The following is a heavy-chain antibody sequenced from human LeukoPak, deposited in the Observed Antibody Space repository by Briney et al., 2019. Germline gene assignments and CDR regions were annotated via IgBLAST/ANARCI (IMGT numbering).Heavy chain of an antibody. Sequence: GGSLRLSCAASGFTFSNYGMPWVRQAPGKGLEWVAVIWYDGSNEYYADSVKGRFTISRDNSKNTLYLQMNSLRAEDTAVYYCARGGRYCSSSSCHLGDYWGQGTLVTVSS. CDR2: IWYDGSNE. D-gene: IGHD2-2*01. J-gene: IGHJ4*02. CDR3: ARGGRYCSSSSCHLGDY. V-gene: IGHV3-33*01. CDR1: GFTFSNYG.